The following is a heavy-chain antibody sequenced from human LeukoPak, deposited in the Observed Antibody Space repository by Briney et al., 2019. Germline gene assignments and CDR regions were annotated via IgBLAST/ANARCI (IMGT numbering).Heavy chain of an antibody. D-gene: IGHD3-22*01. V-gene: IGHV3-7*01. J-gene: IGHJ3*02. CDR3: AKAFGIYYDSHSNAFDI. CDR2: IKQDGSEK. CDR1: GFTFSSYW. Sequence: GGSLRLSCAASGFTFSSYWMSWVRQAPGKGLEWVANIKQDGSEKYYVDSVKGRFTISRDNAKNSLYLQMNSLRAEDTAVYYCAKAFGIYYDSHSNAFDIWGQGTMVTVSS.